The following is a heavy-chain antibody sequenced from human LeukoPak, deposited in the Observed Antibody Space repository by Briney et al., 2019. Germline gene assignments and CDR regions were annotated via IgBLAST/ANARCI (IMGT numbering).Heavy chain of an antibody. CDR3: ASTITVLREVMPHFFDY. J-gene: IGHJ4*02. CDR2: VSSSSTYI. D-gene: IGHD3-10*01. Sequence: GGSLRLSCIASGFTFSRYTMNWVRQAPGKGLEWVSSVSSSSTYIYYADSVKGRFTISRDSAKSSLYLQMNSLRAEDTALYYCASTITVLREVMPHFFDYWGQGTLVTVSS. CDR1: GFTFSRYT. V-gene: IGHV3-21*01.